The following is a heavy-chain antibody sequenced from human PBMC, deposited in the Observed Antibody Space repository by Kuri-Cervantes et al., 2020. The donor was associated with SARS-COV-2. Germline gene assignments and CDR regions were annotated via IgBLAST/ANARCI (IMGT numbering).Heavy chain of an antibody. J-gene: IGHJ4*02. D-gene: IGHD2-8*01. CDR2: INHSGST. CDR3: AKVFYCTNGVCYRVSTQYYFDY. Sequence: SETLSLTCAVSGYSISSGYYWGWIRQPPGKGLEWIGEINHSGSTNYNPSLKSRVTISVDTSKNQFSLKLSSVTAEDTAVYYCAKVFYCTNGVCYRVSTQYYFDYWGQGTLVTVSS. V-gene: IGHV4-38-2*01. CDR1: GYSISSGYY.